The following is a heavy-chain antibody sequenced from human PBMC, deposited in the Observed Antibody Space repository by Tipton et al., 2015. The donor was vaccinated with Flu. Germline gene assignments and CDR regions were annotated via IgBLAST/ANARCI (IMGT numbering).Heavy chain of an antibody. J-gene: IGHJ6*02. D-gene: IGHD2-2*03. V-gene: IGHV3-30*01. CDR2: ISYDGSNK. CDR1: GFTFSSYA. CDR3: ARGGYCSSTSCYPPYYYGMDV. Sequence: SLRLSCAASGFTFSSYAMHWVRQAPGKGLEWVAVISYDGSNKYYADSVKGRFTISRDNSKNTLYLQMNSLRAEDTAVYYCARGGYCSSTSCYPPYYYGMDVWGQGP.